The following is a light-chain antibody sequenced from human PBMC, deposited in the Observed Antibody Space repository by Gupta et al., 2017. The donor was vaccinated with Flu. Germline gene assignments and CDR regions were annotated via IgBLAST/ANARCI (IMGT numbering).Light chain of an antibody. CDR3: QVWDSTINHGGV. CDR1: NIRSKS. Sequence: SYVLTQPPSASVAPGQTARISCGGDNIRSKSVNWYQQKSGQAPVLVVYANIDRPSGIPERFSGSNSGNTATLTISRVEAGDEADYFCQVWDSTINHGGVFGAGTKVTVL. J-gene: IGLJ1*01. CDR2: ANI. V-gene: IGLV3-21*02.